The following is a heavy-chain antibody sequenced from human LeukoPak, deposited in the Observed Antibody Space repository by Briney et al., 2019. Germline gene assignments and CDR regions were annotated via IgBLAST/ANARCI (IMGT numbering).Heavy chain of an antibody. J-gene: IGHJ4*02. CDR2: ISGSGDNT. CDR3: AKDFVVVPGNVNYFDY. V-gene: IGHV3-23*01. CDR1: GFTVSYNY. D-gene: IGHD2-21*02. Sequence: GGSLRLSCAASGFTVSYNYMSWVRQAPGKGLEWVSAISGSGDNTYYADSVKGRFTVSRDNSKNTLYVQMKSLRAEDTAVYYCAKDFVVVPGNVNYFDYWGQGTLVTVSS.